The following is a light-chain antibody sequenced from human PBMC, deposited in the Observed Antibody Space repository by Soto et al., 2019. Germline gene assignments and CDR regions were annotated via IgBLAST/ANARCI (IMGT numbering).Light chain of an antibody. CDR1: SSNIGNNY. V-gene: IGLV1-51*01. CDR2: DNN. J-gene: IGLJ2*01. Sequence: QSVLTQPPSVSAAPGQRVTISCSGSSSNIGNNYVSWYQHFPGTAPKLLIYDNNKRPSGIPDRFSGLKSGTSATLGISGLQTGDEADYYCATWDSSLRAGVFGGRTKLTVL. CDR3: ATWDSSLRAGV.